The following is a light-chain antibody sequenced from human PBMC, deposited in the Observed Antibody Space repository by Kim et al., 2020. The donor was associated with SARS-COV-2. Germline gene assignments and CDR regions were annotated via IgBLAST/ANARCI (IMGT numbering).Light chain of an antibody. CDR1: SLRSYY. CDR3: NSRDSSGNHLV. CDR2: GKN. J-gene: IGLJ1*01. V-gene: IGLV3-19*01. Sequence: SSELTQDPAVSVALGQTVRSTCQGDSLRSYYASWYQQKPGQAPVLVIYGKNNRPSGIPDRFSGSSSGNTASLTITGAQAEDEADYYCNSRDSSGNHLVFGTGTKVTVL.